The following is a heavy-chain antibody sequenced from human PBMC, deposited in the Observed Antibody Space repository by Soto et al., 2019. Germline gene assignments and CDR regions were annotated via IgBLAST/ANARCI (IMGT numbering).Heavy chain of an antibody. CDR3: ARDYDSSGYYYDY. V-gene: IGHV4-4*07. CDR2: IYTSGST. J-gene: IGHJ4*02. Sequence: SETLSLTCTVSGGSISSYYWSWIRQPAGKGLEWSGRIYTSGSTNYNPSLKSRVTMSVDTSKNQFSLKLSSVTAADKDVYYCARDYDSSGYYYDYWGQGTLVTVSS. CDR1: GGSISSYY. D-gene: IGHD3-22*01.